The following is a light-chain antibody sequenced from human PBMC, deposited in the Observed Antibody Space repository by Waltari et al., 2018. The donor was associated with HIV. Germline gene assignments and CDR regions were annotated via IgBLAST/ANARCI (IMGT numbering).Light chain of an antibody. Sequence: SALTQPASVSGSPGPSLTISCTGTSSDINGYHYASWYQQHPGKAPKLMVYDVSNRPSGVSNRFSGSKSGNTASLTISGLQAEDEADYYCSSYTSSSTLVVFGGGTKLTVL. J-gene: IGLJ2*01. CDR1: SSDINGYHY. CDR2: DVS. CDR3: SSYTSSSTLVV. V-gene: IGLV2-14*01.